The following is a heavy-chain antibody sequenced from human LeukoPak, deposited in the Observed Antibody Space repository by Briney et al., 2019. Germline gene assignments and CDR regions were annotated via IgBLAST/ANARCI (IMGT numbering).Heavy chain of an antibody. CDR1: GWSFIGYY. J-gene: IGHJ5*02. CDR2: INHSGST. D-gene: IGHD6-25*01. Sequence: SETLSLPCAVYGWSFIGYYWSWIRQPPGKGLEWIGEINHSGSTNYNPSPKSRVTISVDTSKNQFSLKLSSVTAADTAVYYCARGVQMGIAATWGQGTLVTVSS. V-gene: IGHV4-34*01. CDR3: ARGVQMGIAAT.